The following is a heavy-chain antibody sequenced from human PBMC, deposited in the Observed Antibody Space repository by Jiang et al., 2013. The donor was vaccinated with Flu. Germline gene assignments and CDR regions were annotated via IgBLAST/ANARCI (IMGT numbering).Heavy chain of an antibody. D-gene: IGHD3-10*01. CDR2: IYYSGST. Sequence: GSGLVKPSETLSLTCTVSGGSISSYYWSWIRQPPGKGLEWIGYIYYSGSTNYNPSLKSRVTISVDTSKNQFSLKLSSVTAADTAVYYCARLNYYGSGSYDYYYYGMDVWGKGTTVTVSS. CDR3: ARLNYYGSGSYDYYYYGMDV. CDR1: GGSISSYY. J-gene: IGHJ6*04. V-gene: IGHV4-59*01.